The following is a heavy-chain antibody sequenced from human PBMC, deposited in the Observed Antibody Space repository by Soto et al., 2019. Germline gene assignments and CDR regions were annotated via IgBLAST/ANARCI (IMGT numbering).Heavy chain of an antibody. CDR3: AKGGDYGYYYGMDV. J-gene: IGHJ6*02. V-gene: IGHV3-9*01. Sequence: EVPLVESGGGLVQPGRSLRLSCAASGFTFDDYAMHWVRQAPGKGLEWVSGISWNSGSIGYADSVKGRFTISRDNAKNSLYLQMNSLRAEDTALYYCAKGGDYGYYYGMDVWGQGTTVTVSS. D-gene: IGHD4-17*01. CDR2: ISWNSGSI. CDR1: GFTFDDYA.